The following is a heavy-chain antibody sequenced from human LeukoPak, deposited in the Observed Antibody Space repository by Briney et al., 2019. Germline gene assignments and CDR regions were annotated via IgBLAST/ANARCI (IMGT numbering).Heavy chain of an antibody. CDR1: GYSFTSYW. V-gene: IGHV5-10-1*01. J-gene: IGHJ4*02. CDR2: TDPSDSYT. D-gene: IGHD5-18*01. CDR3: ARHGELWLPKTYYFDY. Sequence: GESLKISCKGSGYSFTSYWISWVRQMPGKGLEWMGRTDPSDSYTNYSPFFQGHVTISADKSISTAYLQWSSLKASDTAMYYCARHGELWLPKTYYFDYWGQGTLVTVSS.